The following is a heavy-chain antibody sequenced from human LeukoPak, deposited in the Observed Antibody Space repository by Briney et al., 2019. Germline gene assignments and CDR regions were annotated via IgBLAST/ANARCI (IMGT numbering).Heavy chain of an antibody. CDR3: AKDPYMVRGVITYTYFDY. CDR1: GFTFSSYG. J-gene: IGHJ4*02. CDR2: ISYDGSNK. D-gene: IGHD3-10*01. Sequence: GGSLRLSCAASGFTFSSYGMHWVRQAPGKGLEWVAVISYDGSNKYYADSVKGRFTISRDNSKNTLYLQMNSLRAEDTAVYYCAKDPYMVRGVITYTYFDYWGQGTLVTVSS. V-gene: IGHV3-30*18.